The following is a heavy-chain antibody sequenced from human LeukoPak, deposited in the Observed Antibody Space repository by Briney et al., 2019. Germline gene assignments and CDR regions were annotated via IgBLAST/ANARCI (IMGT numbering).Heavy chain of an antibody. Sequence: SETLSLTCTVSGATVTDYYWSWIRQSPGKGLEWISYIHHSGNSDYNPSLRSRVTTSLDTSKNQFSLNLISVTAADTAVYYCTRGHWGLQSWSQGTLVTVSS. CDR1: GATVTDYY. J-gene: IGHJ5*02. CDR2: IHHSGNS. D-gene: IGHD7-27*01. CDR3: TRGHWGLQS. V-gene: IGHV4-59*02.